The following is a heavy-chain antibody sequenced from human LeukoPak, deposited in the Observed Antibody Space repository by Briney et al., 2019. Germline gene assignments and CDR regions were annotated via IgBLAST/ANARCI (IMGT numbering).Heavy chain of an antibody. CDR1: GFTFSSYY. CDR3: AKGSGSYTPIDF. V-gene: IGHV3-11*01. CDR2: MNSFGTTN. D-gene: IGHD1-26*01. Sequence: GGSLRLSCVASGFTFSSYYMSWIRQAPGKGLEWISYMNSFGTTNYHADSVEGRFTISRDNAKNSLYLQMDSLRAEDTAVYYCAKGSGSYTPIDFWGQGTLVTVSS. J-gene: IGHJ4*02.